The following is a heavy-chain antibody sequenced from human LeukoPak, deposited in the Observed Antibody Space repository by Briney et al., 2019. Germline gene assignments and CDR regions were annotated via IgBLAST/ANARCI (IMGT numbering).Heavy chain of an antibody. CDR2: FDPEDGET. V-gene: IGHV1-24*01. CDR3: ATALDIVVVVAGSASYFQH. J-gene: IGHJ1*01. D-gene: IGHD2-15*01. Sequence: ASVKVSCKVSGYTLTELSMHWVRQAPGKGLEWMGGFDPEDGETIYAQKFQGRVTMTEDTSTDTAYMELSSLRSEDTAVYYCATALDIVVVVAGSASYFQHWGQGTLVTVSS. CDR1: GYTLTELS.